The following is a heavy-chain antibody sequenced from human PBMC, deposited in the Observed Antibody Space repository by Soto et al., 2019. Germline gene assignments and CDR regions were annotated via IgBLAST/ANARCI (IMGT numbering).Heavy chain of an antibody. CDR1: GGSFSGYY. CDR3: ARRYGGSIDY. D-gene: IGHD2-15*01. V-gene: IGHV4-34*01. Sequence: SETLSLTCAVYGGSFSGYYWGWIRQPPGKGLEWIGNIYYTGSTNYNPSLKSRVTISVDTSKNQFSLKLSSVTAADTAVYYCARRYGGSIDYWGQGTLVTSPQ. CDR2: IYYTGST. J-gene: IGHJ4*02.